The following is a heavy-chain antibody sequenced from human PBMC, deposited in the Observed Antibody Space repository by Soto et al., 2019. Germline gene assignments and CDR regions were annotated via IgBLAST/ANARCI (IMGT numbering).Heavy chain of an antibody. D-gene: IGHD3-22*01. CDR3: ARLSKYYYDSSGYFAHYDY. Sequence: SETLSLTCTVSGGSVSSGSYYWSWIRQPPGKGLEWIGYIYYSGSTNYNPSLKSRVTISVDTSKNQFSLKLSSVTAADTAVYYCARLSKYYYDSSGYFAHYDYWGQGTLVTVSS. CDR2: IYYSGST. J-gene: IGHJ4*02. V-gene: IGHV4-61*01. CDR1: GGSVSSGSYY.